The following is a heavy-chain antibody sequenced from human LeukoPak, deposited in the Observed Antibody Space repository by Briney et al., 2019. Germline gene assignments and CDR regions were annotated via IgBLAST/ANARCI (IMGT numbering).Heavy chain of an antibody. Sequence: SETLSLTCTVSGASIRNYYWSWIRQSPGKGLEWIGYIYYSGSTNYNPSLESRVAMSVDTSMNQFSLRLSSVTAADTAIYYCARRYSSSWYVGFFDPWGQGTLVTVSS. D-gene: IGHD6-13*01. CDR1: GASIRNYY. CDR2: IYYSGST. J-gene: IGHJ5*02. CDR3: ARRYSSSWYVGFFDP. V-gene: IGHV4-59*08.